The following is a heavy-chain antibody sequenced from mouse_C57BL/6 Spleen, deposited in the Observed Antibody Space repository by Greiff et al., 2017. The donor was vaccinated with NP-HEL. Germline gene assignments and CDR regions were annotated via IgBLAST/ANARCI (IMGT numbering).Heavy chain of an antibody. V-gene: IGHV5-4*03. CDR2: ISDGGSYT. CDR1: GFTFSSYA. Sequence: EVMLVESGGGLVKPGGSLKLSCAASGFTFSSYAMSWVRQTPEKRLEWVATISDGGSYTYYPDNVKGRFTISRDNAKNNLYLQMSHLKSEDTAMYYCANHYDYAWYFDVWGTGTTVTVPS. CDR3: ANHYDYAWYFDV. D-gene: IGHD2-4*01. J-gene: IGHJ1*03.